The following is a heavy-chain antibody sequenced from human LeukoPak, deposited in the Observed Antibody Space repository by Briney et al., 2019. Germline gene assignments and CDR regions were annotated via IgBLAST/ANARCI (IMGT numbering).Heavy chain of an antibody. CDR3: ARDRGYFVFDY. CDR1: GFTFSRFW. Sequence: GGSLRLSCGASGFTFSRFWMTWVRQAPGKGLEWVANIKEDGSDKYYVDSVKGRFTVSRDNAKNSLYLQMNSLRDEDTAVYYCARDRGYFVFDYWGQGTLVTVSS. D-gene: IGHD3-10*01. CDR2: IKEDGSDK. J-gene: IGHJ4*02. V-gene: IGHV3-7*01.